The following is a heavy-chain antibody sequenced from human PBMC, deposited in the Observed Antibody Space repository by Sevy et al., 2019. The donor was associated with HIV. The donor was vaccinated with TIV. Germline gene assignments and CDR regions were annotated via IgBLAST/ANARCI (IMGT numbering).Heavy chain of an antibody. CDR3: AHVYYYDSSGYYSEVLTYYFDY. CDR2: IYWDADK. D-gene: IGHD3-22*01. Sequence: SGPTLVNATQTLTLTCTFSGFSLSTSGVGVGWIRQPPGKALEWLALIYWDADKRYSPSLKSRLTITKDTSKNQVVLTMXNMYPVDTATYYCAHVYYYDSSGYYSEVLTYYFDYWGQGTLVTVSS. CDR1: GFSLSTSGVG. J-gene: IGHJ4*02. V-gene: IGHV2-5*02.